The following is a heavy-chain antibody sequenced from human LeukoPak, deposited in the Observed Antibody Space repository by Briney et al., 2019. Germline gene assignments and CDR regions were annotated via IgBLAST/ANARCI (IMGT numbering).Heavy chain of an antibody. J-gene: IGHJ4*02. CDR2: INPSGGST. V-gene: IGHV1-46*01. Sequence: ASVKVSFKASGYTFTSYYMHWVRQAPGQGLEWMGIINPSGGSTSYAQKFQGRVTMTRDTSTSTVYMELSSLRSEDTAVYYCARDLAAADTDYWGQGTLVTVSS. CDR1: GYTFTSYY. CDR3: ARDLAAADTDY. D-gene: IGHD6-13*01.